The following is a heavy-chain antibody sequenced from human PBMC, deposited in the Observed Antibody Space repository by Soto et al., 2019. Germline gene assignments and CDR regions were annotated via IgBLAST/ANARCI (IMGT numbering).Heavy chain of an antibody. V-gene: IGHV1-2*02. CDR2: INPNSGGT. Sequence: GASVKLSCKASGYTFTGYYMHWVRQAPGQGLEWMGWINPNSGGTNYAQKFQGRVTMTRDTSISTAYMELSRLRSDDTAVYYCAREGGAYYYDSSGYGYWGQGTLVTVSS. CDR3: AREGGAYYYDSSGYGY. D-gene: IGHD3-22*01. CDR1: GYTFTGYY. J-gene: IGHJ4*02.